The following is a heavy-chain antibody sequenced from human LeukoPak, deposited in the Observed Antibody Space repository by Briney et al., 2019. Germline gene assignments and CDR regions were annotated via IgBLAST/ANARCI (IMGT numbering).Heavy chain of an antibody. CDR1: GDSVSSNSAA. J-gene: IGHJ4*02. CDR2: TYYRSKWYN. Sequence: SQTLSLTCAISGDSVSSNSAAWNWIRQSPSRGLEWLGRTYYRSKWYNDYAVSVKSRITIKPDTSKNQFSLQLNSVTPEDTAVFYCVRENCSGGTCSGGFDNWGRGTLVTVSS. D-gene: IGHD2-15*01. CDR3: VRENCSGGTCSGGFDN. V-gene: IGHV6-1*01.